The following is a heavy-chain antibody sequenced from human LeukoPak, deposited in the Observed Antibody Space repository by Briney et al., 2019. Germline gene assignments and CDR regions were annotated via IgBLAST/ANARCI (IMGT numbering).Heavy chain of an antibody. CDR2: IKQDGSEK. D-gene: IGHD3-9*01. CDR3: ARVDIFKVGRAFDI. V-gene: IGHV3-7*01. Sequence: GGSLRLSCAVSGFTFNTYWMSWVRQAPGKGLEWVANIKQDGSEKYYVDAVKGRFTISIDNAKNSLYLQMNSLRAEDTALYYCARVDIFKVGRAFDIWGQGTMVTVSS. CDR1: GFTFNTYW. J-gene: IGHJ3*02.